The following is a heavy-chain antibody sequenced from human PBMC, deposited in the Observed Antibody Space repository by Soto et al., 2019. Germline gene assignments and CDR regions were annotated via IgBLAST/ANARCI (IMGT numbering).Heavy chain of an antibody. CDR1: GGSISSYY. D-gene: IGHD3-10*01. V-gene: IGHV4-4*07. J-gene: IGHJ6*02. CDR3: ARDGSDSYGLDV. Sequence: LSLTCTVSGGSISSYYWSWIRQPPGKGLEWIGRIYNGGNTQYNPSLKSRVTMSADTSKNQFSLRLNSVTAADTAFYYCARDGSDSYGLDVWGQGTTVTAP. CDR2: IYNGGNT.